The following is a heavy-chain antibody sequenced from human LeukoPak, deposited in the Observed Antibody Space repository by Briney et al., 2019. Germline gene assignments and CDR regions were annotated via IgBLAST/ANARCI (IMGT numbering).Heavy chain of an antibody. Sequence: GASVKVSCRASGYTFTSYDINWVRQATGQGLEWMGWMNPNSGNTGYAQKFQGRVTITADKSTSTAYMELSSLRSEDTAVYYCARDKGGSSGDYWGQGTLVTVSS. V-gene: IGHV1-8*01. D-gene: IGHD1-26*01. CDR1: GYTFTSYD. CDR3: ARDKGGSSGDY. CDR2: MNPNSGNT. J-gene: IGHJ4*02.